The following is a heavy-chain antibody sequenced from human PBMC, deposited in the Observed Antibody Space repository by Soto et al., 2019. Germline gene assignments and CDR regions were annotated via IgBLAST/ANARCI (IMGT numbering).Heavy chain of an antibody. Sequence: GESLKISCAASGFTFSSYAMSWVRQAPGKGLEWVSAISGSGGSTYYADSVKGRFTISRENSKNTLDLQMNSLRAEDTAVYYCAKGLDYDSSGYYYNAFDIWGQGTMVTVSS. J-gene: IGHJ3*02. CDR3: AKGLDYDSSGYYYNAFDI. CDR1: GFTFSSYA. CDR2: ISGSGGST. D-gene: IGHD3-22*01. V-gene: IGHV3-23*01.